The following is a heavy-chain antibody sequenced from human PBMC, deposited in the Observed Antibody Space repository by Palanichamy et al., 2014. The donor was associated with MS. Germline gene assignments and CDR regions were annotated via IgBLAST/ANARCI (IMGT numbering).Heavy chain of an antibody. CDR3: ARGLWSSSRVGYYFDN. CDR2: INAGNGNT. V-gene: IGHV1-3*01. Sequence: QVQLVQSGAEVKKPGASVKVSCKASGYTFTDYAMNWVRQAPGQRLEWMGWINAGNGNTKYSQKFQGRVTLTRDTSASTAYMELSSLTSEDTAVYYCARGLWSSSRVGYYFDNWGQGTLDTVSS. CDR1: GYTFTDYA. D-gene: IGHD3-3*01. J-gene: IGHJ4*02.